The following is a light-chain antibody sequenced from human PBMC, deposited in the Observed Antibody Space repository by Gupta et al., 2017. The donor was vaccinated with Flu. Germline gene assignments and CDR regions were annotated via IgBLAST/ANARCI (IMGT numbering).Light chain of an antibody. CDR1: SSDVGHYNY. CDR2: EVR. CDR3: SSYTTSNTGV. Sequence: QSALTQPASVSGSPGQSIAISCTGTSSDVGHYNYVSWYQQHPGKAPKLMIYEVRNRPSGVSNRFSGSKSGNTASLSISGLQVEDEADDYCSSYTTSNTGVFGGGTKVTVL. V-gene: IGLV2-14*01. J-gene: IGLJ3*02.